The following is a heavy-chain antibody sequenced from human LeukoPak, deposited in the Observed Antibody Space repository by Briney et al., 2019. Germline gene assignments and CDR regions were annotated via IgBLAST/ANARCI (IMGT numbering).Heavy chain of an antibody. CDR1: GFTFSSYG. V-gene: IGHV3-33*01. CDR2: IWYDGSNK. CDR3: ARESGYSYGFPEYYFDH. Sequence: GRSLRLSCAASGFTFSSYGMHWVRQAPGKGLEWVAVIWYDGSNKYYADSVKGRFTISRDNSKNTLYLQMNSLRAEDTAVYYCARESGYSYGFPEYYFDHWGQGTLVTVSS. J-gene: IGHJ4*02. D-gene: IGHD5-18*01.